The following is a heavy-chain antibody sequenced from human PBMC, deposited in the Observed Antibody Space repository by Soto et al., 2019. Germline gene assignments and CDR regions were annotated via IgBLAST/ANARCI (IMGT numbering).Heavy chain of an antibody. Sequence: TLSLTCTVSGGSISSNSHYWGWIRQPPGKGLVWIGSMYYSGDTHYNPSLKSRVTISVDTSKNQFSLKLGSVTAADTAVYFCARPRRYCSGGTGTPPRFNPWAKGILVTVPS. D-gene: IGHD2-15*01. CDR2: MYYSGDT. CDR1: GGSISSNSHY. V-gene: IGHV4-39*01. J-gene: IGHJ5*02. CDR3: ARPRRYCSGGTGTPPRFNP.